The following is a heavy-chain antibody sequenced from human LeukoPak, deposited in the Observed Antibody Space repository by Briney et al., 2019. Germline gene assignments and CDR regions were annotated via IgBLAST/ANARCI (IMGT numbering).Heavy chain of an antibody. V-gene: IGHV1-2*02. J-gene: IGHJ4*02. Sequence: ASVKVSCKASGYTFTGYYMHWVRQAPGQGLEWMGWINPNSGGTNYGQKFQGRVTMTRDTSISTAYMELSRLRSDDTAVYYCARAGELSRYYFDYWGQETLVTVSS. CDR1: GYTFTGYY. CDR3: ARAGELSRYYFDY. D-gene: IGHD3-16*02. CDR2: INPNSGGT.